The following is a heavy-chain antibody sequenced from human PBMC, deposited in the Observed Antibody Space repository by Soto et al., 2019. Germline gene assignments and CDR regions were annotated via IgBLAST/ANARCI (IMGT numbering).Heavy chain of an antibody. D-gene: IGHD2-8*01. V-gene: IGHV1-69*13. Sequence: SVKVSCKASGGPFSSDAIRWVRQAPGQGLEWMGGIIPIFGTANYAQKFQGRVTITADESTSTAYMELSSLRSEDTAVYYCARGVGYCTNDVCRRLRYYYGMDVWGQGTTVTVSS. CDR3: ARGVGYCTNDVCRRLRYYYGMDV. CDR1: GGPFSSDA. J-gene: IGHJ6*02. CDR2: IIPIFGTA.